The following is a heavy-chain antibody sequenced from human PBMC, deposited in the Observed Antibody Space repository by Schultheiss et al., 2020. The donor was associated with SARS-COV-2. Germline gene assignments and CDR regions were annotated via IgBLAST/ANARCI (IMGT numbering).Heavy chain of an antibody. CDR3: ARVADRQYYWFDP. D-gene: IGHD2/OR15-2a*01. J-gene: IGHJ5*02. CDR1: GGSISSGGYY. V-gene: IGHV4-39*07. Sequence: SETLSLTCTVSGGSISSGGYYWSWIRQPPGKGLEWIGEINHSGSTNYNPSLKSRVTISVDTSKNQFSLKLSSVTAADTAVYYCARVADRQYYWFDPWGQGTLVTVSS. CDR2: INHSGST.